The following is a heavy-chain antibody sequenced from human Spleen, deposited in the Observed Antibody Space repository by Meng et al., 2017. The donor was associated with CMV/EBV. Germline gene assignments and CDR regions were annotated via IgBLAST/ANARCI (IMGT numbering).Heavy chain of an antibody. CDR2: IYYTGST. Sequence: ISSSGYYGGWCRQPPGKGLEWIGSIYYTGSTHYNPSLKSRVTISVDTSKNQFSLKLSSMTAADTAVYYCARDPYRLDYYDSTNWFDPWGQGTLVTVSS. D-gene: IGHD3-22*01. CDR3: ARDPYRLDYYDSTNWFDP. J-gene: IGHJ5*02. CDR1: ISSSGYY. V-gene: IGHV4-39*07.